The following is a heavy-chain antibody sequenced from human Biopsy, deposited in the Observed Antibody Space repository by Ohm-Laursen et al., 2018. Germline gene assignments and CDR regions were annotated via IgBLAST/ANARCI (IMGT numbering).Heavy chain of an antibody. Sequence: SLRLSCAASGFSFRDYCMSWVRRTPRKGLEWVATIKEDGSEIKYVASVKGRFTISRDNTESSLYLQMNNLTAEDTAVYYCARGYSVWGQGTLVTVSS. V-gene: IGHV3-7*01. CDR1: GFSFRDYC. D-gene: IGHD5-18*01. CDR2: IKEDGSEI. J-gene: IGHJ4*02. CDR3: ARGYSV.